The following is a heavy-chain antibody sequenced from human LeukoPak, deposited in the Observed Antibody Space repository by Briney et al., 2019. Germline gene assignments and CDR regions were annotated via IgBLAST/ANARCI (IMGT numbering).Heavy chain of an antibody. Sequence: SETLSLTCSVSAYSISSGYYWGWIRQPPGKGLEWIGSMSYRGTTYYNPSLKSRVTISVDTSKNQFSLKLSSVTAADTAMYYCARVRRDIVATIPPYFDYWGQGTLVTVSS. V-gene: IGHV4-38-2*02. J-gene: IGHJ4*02. CDR1: AYSISSGYY. D-gene: IGHD5-12*01. CDR3: ARVRRDIVATIPPYFDY. CDR2: MSYRGTT.